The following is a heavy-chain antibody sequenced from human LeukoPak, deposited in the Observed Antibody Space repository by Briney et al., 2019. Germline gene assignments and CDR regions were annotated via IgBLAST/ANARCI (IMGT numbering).Heavy chain of an antibody. D-gene: IGHD5-12*01. CDR2: IIPIFGTA. V-gene: IGHV1-69*05. CDR3: ARGSIVAAIDNDAFDI. CDR1: GGTFSSYA. Sequence: SVKVSCKASGGTFSSYAISWVRQAPGQGLEWMGGIIPIFGTANYAQKFQGRVTITTDESTSTAYMELSSLRSEDTAVYYCARGSIVAAIDNDAFDIWGQGTMVTVSS. J-gene: IGHJ3*02.